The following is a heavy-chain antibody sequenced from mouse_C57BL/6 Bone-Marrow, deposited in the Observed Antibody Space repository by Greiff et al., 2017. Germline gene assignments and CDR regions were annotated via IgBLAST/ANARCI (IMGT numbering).Heavy chain of an antibody. V-gene: IGHV14-4*01. Sequence: VQLQQSGAELVRPGASVKLSCTASGFNIKDDYMHWVKQRPEQGLEWIGWIDPENGDTEYASKFQGKANITADTSSNTAYLQLSSLTSEDTAVYYCTRYYGDYYAMDYWGQGTSVTVSS. D-gene: IGHD1-2*01. CDR3: TRYYGDYYAMDY. CDR1: GFNIKDDY. J-gene: IGHJ4*01. CDR2: IDPENGDT.